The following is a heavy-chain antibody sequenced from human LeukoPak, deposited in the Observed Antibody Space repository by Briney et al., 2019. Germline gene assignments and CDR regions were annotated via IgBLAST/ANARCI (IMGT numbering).Heavy chain of an antibody. V-gene: IGHV1-46*01. D-gene: IGHD5-12*01. CDR3: ARKRVATINFDY. J-gene: IGHJ4*02. CDR1: GYTFTSYY. Sequence: ASVKVSCKASGYTFTSYYMHWVRQAPGQGLEWMGVINPSGGSTRYAQNFQGRVTMTRDTSTSTVYMELSSLRSEDTAVYYCARKRVATINFDYWGQGTLVTVSS. CDR2: INPSGGST.